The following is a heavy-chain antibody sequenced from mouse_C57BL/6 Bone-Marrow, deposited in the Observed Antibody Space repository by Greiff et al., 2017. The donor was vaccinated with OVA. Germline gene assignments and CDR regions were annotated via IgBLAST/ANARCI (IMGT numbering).Heavy chain of an antibody. V-gene: IGHV1-42*01. J-gene: IGHJ2*01. D-gene: IGHD3-2*02. CDR2: INPSTGGT. CDR1: GYSFTGYY. CDR3: ARGQLRLPDY. Sequence: VQLQQSGPELVKPGASVKISCKASGYSFTGYYMNWVKQSPEKSLEWIGEINPSTGGTTYNQKFKAKATLTVDKSSSTAYMQLKSLTSEDSAVYYCARGQLRLPDYWGQGTTLTVSS.